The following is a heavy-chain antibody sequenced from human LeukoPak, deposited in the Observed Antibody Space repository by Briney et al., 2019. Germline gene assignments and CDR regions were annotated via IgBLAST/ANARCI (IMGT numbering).Heavy chain of an antibody. D-gene: IGHD1-26*01. Sequence: PGGSLRLSCAASGFPFSDFAMSWVRQAPGKGPQWVSTLRGSGDGTYFADALKGRFTITRDNSNTTLYLQMNSLSADDTAGYYCAKNEGWELHQYDLDICGTGTAVTVSS. CDR1: GFPFSDFA. CDR3: AKNEGWELHQYDLDI. CDR2: LRGSGDGT. V-gene: IGHV3-23*01. J-gene: IGHJ6*04.